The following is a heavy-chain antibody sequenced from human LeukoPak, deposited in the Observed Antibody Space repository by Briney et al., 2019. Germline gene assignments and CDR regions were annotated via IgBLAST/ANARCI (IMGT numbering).Heavy chain of an antibody. CDR1: GFTFSSYT. Sequence: GGSLRLSCAASGFTFSSYTMNWVRQPPGKGLEWVSNIGTSSTTIYYADSVKGRFTISRDNAKNSLFLQMNSLRAEDTAVYYCARVSIWSGYYNYYYMDVWGKGTTVTVSS. D-gene: IGHD3-3*01. V-gene: IGHV3-48*04. J-gene: IGHJ6*03. CDR3: ARVSIWSGYYNYYYMDV. CDR2: IGTSSTTI.